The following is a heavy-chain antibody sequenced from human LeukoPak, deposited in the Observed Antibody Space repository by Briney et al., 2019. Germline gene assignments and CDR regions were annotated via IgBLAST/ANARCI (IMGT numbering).Heavy chain of an antibody. CDR2: INWNGGST. Sequence: GGSLRLSCAASGFTFYDYGMSWVRQAPGKGLEWVSGINWNGGSTVYADSVKGRFTISRDNAKNSLYLQMNSLRAEDTALYYCARNWFGEPMGYYFDYWGQGTLVTVSS. CDR1: GFTFYDYG. CDR3: ARNWFGEPMGYYFDY. D-gene: IGHD3-10*01. J-gene: IGHJ4*02. V-gene: IGHV3-20*04.